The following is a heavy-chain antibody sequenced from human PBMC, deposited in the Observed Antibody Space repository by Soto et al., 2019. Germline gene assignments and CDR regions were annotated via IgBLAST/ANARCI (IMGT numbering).Heavy chain of an antibody. CDR3: ARGGDTMVRGVIIFFYYGMDV. CDR2: IYHSET. Sequence: PSETLSLTCDVSGYSISRGYYWGLIRQPPGKGLEWIGSIYHSETYYTPSLKSRVTISGVTSKTQVSLKLNSVTAADPAVYYCARGGDTMVRGVIIFFYYGMDVWGQGTTVTVSS. J-gene: IGHJ6*02. D-gene: IGHD3-10*01. CDR1: GYSISRGYY. V-gene: IGHV4-38-2*01.